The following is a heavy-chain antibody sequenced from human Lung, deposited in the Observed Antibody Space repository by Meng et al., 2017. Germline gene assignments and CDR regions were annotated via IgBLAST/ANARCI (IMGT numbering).Heavy chain of an antibody. Sequence: HVALQSSGQRLVTPSQTLSLSSPVCAVSLRRSNYYWGWIRRPPGKGLEWSGDIYNSGSTYYSPSLKSRITISVDTSKNQFSLKLSSVTAADTAVYYCARGQKGYFDLWGRGTLVTVSS. CDR1: AVSLRRSNYY. CDR3: ARGQKGYFDL. J-gene: IGHJ2*01. V-gene: IGHV4-30-4*08. CDR2: IYNSGST.